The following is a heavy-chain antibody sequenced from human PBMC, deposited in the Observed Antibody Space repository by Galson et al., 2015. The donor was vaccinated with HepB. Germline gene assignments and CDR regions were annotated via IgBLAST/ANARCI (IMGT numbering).Heavy chain of an antibody. V-gene: IGHV4-59*08. J-gene: IGHJ6*03. CDR2: IYYSGSS. D-gene: IGHD3-10*01. CDR3: ARGPLSGYYMDV. CDR1: GGSINAHY. Sequence: ETLSLTCTVSGGSINAHYWSWIRQPPGKGLEWIGYIYYSGSSSYNPSLKSRVTISIDTSKNQFFLKLSSVTAADTAVYYCARGPLSGYYMDVWGKGTTVTVSS.